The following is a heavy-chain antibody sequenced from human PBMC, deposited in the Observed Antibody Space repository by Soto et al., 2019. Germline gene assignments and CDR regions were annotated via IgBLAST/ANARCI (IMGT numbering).Heavy chain of an antibody. D-gene: IGHD3-16*01. V-gene: IGHV1-69*02. Sequence: VQLVQSGAEVKEPGSSVKVSCKASGGTFNSDTINWVRQAPGQGLEWMGRINSILGMSNYAQKCQGRIEITADKSTNSGYMELSSLRSEDTAVYYRARGPVRGMGGDSWGQGTLVTVSS. CDR2: INSILGMS. CDR1: GGTFNSDT. J-gene: IGHJ5*01. CDR3: ARGPVRGMGGDS.